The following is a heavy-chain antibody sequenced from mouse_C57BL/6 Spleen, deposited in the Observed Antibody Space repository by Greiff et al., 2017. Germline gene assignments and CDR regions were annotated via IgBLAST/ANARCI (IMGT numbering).Heavy chain of an antibody. D-gene: IGHD1-1*01. J-gene: IGHJ2*01. CDR3: ARYYSDY. V-gene: IGHV1-50*01. CDR1: GYTFTSYW. Sequence: QVQLQQPGAELVKPGASVKLSCKASGYTFTSYWMQWVKQRPGQGLEWIGEIDPSDSYTNYNQKFKGKATLTVDTSSSTAYMQLSSLTSEDSAVYYCARYYSDYWGQGTTLTVSS. CDR2: IDPSDSYT.